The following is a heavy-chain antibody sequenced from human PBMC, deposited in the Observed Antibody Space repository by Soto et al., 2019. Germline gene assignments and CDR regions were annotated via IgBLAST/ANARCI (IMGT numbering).Heavy chain of an antibody. CDR3: AGVGSTATCFDP. V-gene: IGHV4-61*01. CDR2: IYYTGTT. CDR1: GGSISAGSYY. Sequence: QVHLQESGPGLVKPSETLSLTCTVSGGSISAGSYYWSWIRQPPGKGLEWIGFIYYTGTTSYNPSLKSRVTMSVDTSKNQVSLNLGSVTAADPAVYYCAGVGSTATCFDPWGQGTLVTVSS. D-gene: IGHD2-8*02. J-gene: IGHJ5*02.